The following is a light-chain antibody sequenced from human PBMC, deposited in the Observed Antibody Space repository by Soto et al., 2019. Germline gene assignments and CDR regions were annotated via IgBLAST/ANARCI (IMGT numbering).Light chain of an antibody. CDR2: DAS. V-gene: IGKV1-5*01. J-gene: IGKJ1*01. Sequence: DIQMTQSPSTLSASVGARVTITCRASQTISNWLAWYQQKPGKAPNLLIYDASSLESGVPSRFSGSGSGSEFTLTISGLQPDDFAAYYWQQYNSYPTFGQGTKVEIK. CDR3: QQYNSYPT. CDR1: QTISNW.